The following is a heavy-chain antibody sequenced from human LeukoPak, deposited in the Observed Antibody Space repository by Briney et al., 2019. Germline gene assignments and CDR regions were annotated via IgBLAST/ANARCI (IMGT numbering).Heavy chain of an antibody. CDR2: ITSISDGT. J-gene: IGHJ5*01. V-gene: IGHV3-23*01. Sequence: GGSLRLSCAASGFTFNIYAMSWVRQTPGEGLEWVSSITSISDGTFYADSVKGRFTISRDNSKSTLYLQMNSLRAEDTALYYCVEDRPNYFGWNGHYYTRNGDSWGQGTLVTVSS. CDR1: GFTFNIYA. D-gene: IGHD3-10*01. CDR3: VEDRPNYFGWNGHYYTRNGDS.